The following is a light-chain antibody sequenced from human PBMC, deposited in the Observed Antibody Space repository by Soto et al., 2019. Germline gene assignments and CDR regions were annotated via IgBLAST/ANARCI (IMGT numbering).Light chain of an antibody. CDR2: EVS. CDR3: SSYAGSNNVV. CDR1: SSDIGGYNY. Sequence: QSALTQPPSASGSPGQSVTISCTGTSSDIGGYNYVSWYQQHPGKAPKLMIYEVSKRPSGVPVRFSGSKSGNTASLTVSGLQAEDGADYYCSSYAGSNNVVFGGGPKVTFL. J-gene: IGLJ2*01. V-gene: IGLV2-8*01.